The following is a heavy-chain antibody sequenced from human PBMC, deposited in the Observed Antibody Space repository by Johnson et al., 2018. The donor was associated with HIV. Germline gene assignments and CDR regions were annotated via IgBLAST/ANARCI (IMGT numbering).Heavy chain of an antibody. CDR3: AKARGGYCSSTSCFAFDI. CDR2: INSDGSST. V-gene: IGHV3-74*02. D-gene: IGHD2-2*01. J-gene: IGHJ3*02. CDR1: EFTFSNYW. Sequence: VQLVESGGGLVQPGGSLRLSCAASEFTFSNYWMHWVRQGLGKGLVWVSRINSDGSSTSYADSVKGRFTISRDNSKNTLYLQMNSLRAEDTAVYYCAKARGGYCSSTSCFAFDIWGQGTMVTVSS.